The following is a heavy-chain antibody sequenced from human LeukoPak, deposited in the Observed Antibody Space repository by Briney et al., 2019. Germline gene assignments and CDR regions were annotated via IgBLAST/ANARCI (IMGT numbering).Heavy chain of an antibody. D-gene: IGHD2-2*02. J-gene: IGHJ4*02. CDR2: IKSNTDGGAT. CDR1: GFTFSDAW. V-gene: IGHV3-15*01. CDR3: TTQLLYEHNFDY. Sequence: GGSLRLSCAASGFTFSDAWMSWVRQTPGKGLEWVGRIKSNTDGGATDFAAPVKGRFTISRDDSENALYLQMNSLKTEDTAVYYCTTQLLYEHNFDYWGQGTLVTVSS.